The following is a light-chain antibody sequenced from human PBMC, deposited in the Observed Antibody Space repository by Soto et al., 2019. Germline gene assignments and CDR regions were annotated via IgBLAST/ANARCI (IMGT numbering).Light chain of an antibody. J-gene: IGLJ2*01. CDR2: VGTGGIVG. Sequence: QPVLTQPPSASASLGASVTLTCTLSSGYSNYKVDWYQQRPGKGPRFVMRVGTGGIVGSKGDGIPDRFSVLASGLNRFLTIRNIQAGDESDYHGGTYHGSGSNFVVVFGGGTKLTVL. CDR3: GTYHGSGSNFVVV. V-gene: IGLV9-49*01. CDR1: SGYSNYK.